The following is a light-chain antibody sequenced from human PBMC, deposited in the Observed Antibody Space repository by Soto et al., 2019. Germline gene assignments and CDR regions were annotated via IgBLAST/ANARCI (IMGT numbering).Light chain of an antibody. CDR3: ATWDSSLGGGV. V-gene: IGLV1-51*01. J-gene: IGLJ3*02. CDR1: SSNIGNNY. Sequence: QSVLTQPPSVSEATGQKVTISCSGSSSNIGNNYVSWYQQFPGTAPKLLIYDSNKRPSGIPDRFSGSKSGTSATLGITGLQTGDEADYYCATWDSSLGGGVFGGATQLTVL. CDR2: DSN.